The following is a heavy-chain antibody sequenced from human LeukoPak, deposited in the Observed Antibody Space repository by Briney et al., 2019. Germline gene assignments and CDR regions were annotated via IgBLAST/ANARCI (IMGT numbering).Heavy chain of an antibody. V-gene: IGHV4-34*01. J-gene: IGHJ6*02. CDR2: INHSGST. Sequence: GSLRLSCAASGFTFSSYSMNWVRQPPGKGLEWIGEINHSGSTNYNPSLKSRVTISVDTSKNQFSLKLSSVTAADTAVYYCARGTPYYYDSSGYQYYYYGMDVWGQGTTVTVSS. D-gene: IGHD3-22*01. CDR3: ARGTPYYYDSSGYQYYYYGMDV. CDR1: GFTFSSYS.